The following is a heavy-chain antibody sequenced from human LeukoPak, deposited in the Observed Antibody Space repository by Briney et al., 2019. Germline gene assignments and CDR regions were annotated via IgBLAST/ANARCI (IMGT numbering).Heavy chain of an antibody. CDR2: VYYTGST. CDR3: ARGSTYSPIPKY. V-gene: IGHV4-30-4*01. J-gene: IGHJ4*02. Sequence: SQTLSLTCSVSGGSISSGNYCWSWIRQPPGKGLEWIGYVYYTGSTYYNPSLKSRVTISADTSKNQFSLNLTSVTAADTALYHCARGSTYSPIPKYWGQGTLVTVSS. D-gene: IGHD2-21*01. CDR1: GGSISSGNYC.